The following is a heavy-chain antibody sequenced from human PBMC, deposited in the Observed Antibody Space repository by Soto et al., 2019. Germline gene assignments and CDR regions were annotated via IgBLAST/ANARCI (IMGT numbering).Heavy chain of an antibody. D-gene: IGHD6-19*01. CDR3: AKAPLRAVADFDY. CDR2: ISGSGGST. V-gene: IGHV3-23*01. J-gene: IGHJ4*02. Sequence: EVQLLESGAGLVQPGGSLRLSCAASGFTFSSYAMSWVRQAPGKGLEWVSAISGSGGSTYYADSVKGRFTISSDNSKNTLYLQMNSLRAEDTAVYYCAKAPLRAVADFDYWGQGTLVTVSS. CDR1: GFTFSSYA.